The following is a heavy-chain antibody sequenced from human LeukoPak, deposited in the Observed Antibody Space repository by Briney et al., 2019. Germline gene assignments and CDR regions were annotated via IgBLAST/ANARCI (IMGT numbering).Heavy chain of an antibody. CDR1: GFSLSTSGMR. CDR3: ARTPYCGGDCYVDY. Sequence: ESGPALVKPTQTLTLTCTFSGFSLSTSGMRVSWNRQPPGKALEWLARIDWDDDKFYSTSLKTRLTISKDTSKNQVVLTMTNMDPVDTATYYCARTPYCGGDCYVDYWGQGTLVTVSS. V-gene: IGHV2-70*04. J-gene: IGHJ4*02. D-gene: IGHD2-21*02. CDR2: IDWDDDK.